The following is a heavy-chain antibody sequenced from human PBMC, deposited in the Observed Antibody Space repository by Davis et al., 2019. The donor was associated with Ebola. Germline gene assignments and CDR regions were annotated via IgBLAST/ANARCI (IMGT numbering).Heavy chain of an antibody. CDR1: GFTFSSYA. V-gene: IGHV3-30-3*01. D-gene: IGHD5-24*01. Sequence: GESLKISCAASGFTFSSYAMHWVRQAPGKGLEWVAVISYDGSNKYYADSVKGRFTISRDNSKNTLYLQMNSLRAEDTAVYYCARAYSRWGWLQSFDYWGQGTLVTVSS. J-gene: IGHJ4*02. CDR2: ISYDGSNK. CDR3: ARAYSRWGWLQSFDY.